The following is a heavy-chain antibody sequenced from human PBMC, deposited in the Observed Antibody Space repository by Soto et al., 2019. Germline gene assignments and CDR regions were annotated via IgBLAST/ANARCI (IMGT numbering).Heavy chain of an antibody. V-gene: IGHV3-64D*06. Sequence: AGGSLRLSCSASGFPFSSYAMHWVRQAPGKGLEYVSASISNGGSEYYSASVKGRFTISRDNSNNTLYLQMSRMRAEDTAVYKRVKDGWGRLVRYDFDDSTQGTLVTAPS. CDR3: VKDGWGRLVRYDFDD. J-gene: IGHJ4*02. CDR1: GFPFSSYA. D-gene: IGHD3-10*01. CDR2: SISNGGSE.